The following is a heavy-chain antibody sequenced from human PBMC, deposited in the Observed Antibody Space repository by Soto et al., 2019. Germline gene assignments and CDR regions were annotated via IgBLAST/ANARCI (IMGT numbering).Heavy chain of an antibody. J-gene: IGHJ4*02. D-gene: IGHD4-17*01. CDR1: GFSFITYS. CDR2: VSGSGDII. V-gene: IGHV3-23*01. Sequence: SVGGLVQPGTSLRLSCAASGFSFITYSMSWVRQAPGSGLEWVSIVSGSGDIIFYADSVKGRFTISRDNSDNMLYLQMNSLRAEDTAVYYCARGSSTVTRHLDYWGLGTLVTVSS. CDR3: ARGSSTVTRHLDY.